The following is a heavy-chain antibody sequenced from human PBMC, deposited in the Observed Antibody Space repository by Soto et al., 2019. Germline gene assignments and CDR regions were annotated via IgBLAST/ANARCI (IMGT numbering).Heavy chain of an antibody. J-gene: IGHJ4*02. CDR3: ARERSSGWYVDY. D-gene: IGHD6-19*01. V-gene: IGHV1-8*01. CDR2: MNPNSGNT. CDR1: GYTFTSYD. Sequence: VKVSCEASGYTFTSYDINCVRQATGQGLEWMGWMNPNSGNTGYAQKFQGRVTMTRNTSISTAYMELSSLRSEDTAVYYCARERSSGWYVDYWGQGTLVTVSS.